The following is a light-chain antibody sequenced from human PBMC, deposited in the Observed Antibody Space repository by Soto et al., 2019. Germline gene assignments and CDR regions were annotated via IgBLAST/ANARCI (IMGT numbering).Light chain of an antibody. V-gene: IGKV1-39*01. CDR1: QSISSF. J-gene: IGKJ2*01. CDR3: QQSYSNPRYT. CDR2: AAS. Sequence: DIQMTQSPSSLSASVGDRVTITCRASQSISSFLNWYQQKPGKAPNLLIYAASSLQSGVPSRFSGSGSGTDFTLTISSLQPEDFATYYCQQSYSNPRYTFGQGTKLEIK.